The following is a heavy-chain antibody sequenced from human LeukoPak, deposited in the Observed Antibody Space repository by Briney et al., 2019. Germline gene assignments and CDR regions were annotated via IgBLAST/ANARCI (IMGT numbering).Heavy chain of an antibody. Sequence: PGGSLRLSCAASGFTSTNYWMSWVRQAPGTGLEVVANIKQDSSEKYYADSVKGRFTISRDNSKNTLYLQMNSLRAEDTAVYYCAKDQNVVTAIPDAFDIWGQGTMVTVSS. CDR2: IKQDSSEK. V-gene: IGHV3-7*01. D-gene: IGHD2-21*02. CDR1: GFTSTNYW. CDR3: AKDQNVVTAIPDAFDI. J-gene: IGHJ3*02.